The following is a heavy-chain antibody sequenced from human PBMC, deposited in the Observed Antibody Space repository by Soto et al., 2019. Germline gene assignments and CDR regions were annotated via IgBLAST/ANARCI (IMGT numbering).Heavy chain of an antibody. D-gene: IGHD6-19*01. CDR2: IIPIFGTA. J-gene: IGHJ6*02. V-gene: IGHV1-69*13. Sequence: GASVKVSCKASGGTFSSYAISWVRQALGQGLEWMGGIIPIFGTANYAQKFQGRVTITADESTSTAYMELSSLRSEDTAVYYCARCAVAGRTYYYGMDVWGQGTTVTVSS. CDR3: ARCAVAGRTYYYGMDV. CDR1: GGTFSSYA.